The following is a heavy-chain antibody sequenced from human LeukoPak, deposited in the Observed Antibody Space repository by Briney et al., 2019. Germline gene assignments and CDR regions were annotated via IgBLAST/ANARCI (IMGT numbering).Heavy chain of an antibody. CDR2: IFHSGNS. CDR1: GYSMSSGYY. CDR3: ARDRVGQQLVGRNYYYYYMDV. D-gene: IGHD6-13*01. Sequence: SETLSLTCTVSGYSMSSGYYWGWIRQPPGKGLQWIGSIFHSGNSYYNPSLKSRVAISVDTSKNQFSLKLRSVTAADTAVYYCARDRVGQQLVGRNYYYYYMDVWGKGTTVTISS. V-gene: IGHV4-38-2*02. J-gene: IGHJ6*03.